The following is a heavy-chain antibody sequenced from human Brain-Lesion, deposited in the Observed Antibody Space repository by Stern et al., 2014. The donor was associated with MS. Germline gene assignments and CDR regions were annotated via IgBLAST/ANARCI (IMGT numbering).Heavy chain of an antibody. J-gene: IGHJ6*02. CDR1: GGSISSGGYY. CDR3: ARGRVVPGFQYYATDV. Sequence: QVQLQESGPGLVKPSQTLSLSCTVSGGSISSGGYYWSWIRQPAGKGLEWIGRIFNSGSTSYNPSLKSRVPISIAPSKTQFSLRLNPMTAADTAVYYCARGRVVPGFQYYATDVWGQGTTVIVSS. V-gene: IGHV4-61*02. CDR2: IFNSGST. D-gene: IGHD2-2*01.